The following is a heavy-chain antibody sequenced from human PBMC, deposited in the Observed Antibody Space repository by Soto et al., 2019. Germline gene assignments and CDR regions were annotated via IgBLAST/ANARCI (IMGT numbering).Heavy chain of an antibody. J-gene: IGHJ3*01. CDR1: GLTLSRYW. CDR2: IKKDGTEK. Sequence: GGSLRLSCAASGLTLSRYWMSWVRQAQGRGLEWVANIKKDGTEKYYVDSVKGRFTISRDNAKNSLYLQMNSLRADDTAVYYCSRDYCSDTSCYDAFDVWGQGTMVTVSS. V-gene: IGHV3-7*01. D-gene: IGHD2-2*01. CDR3: SRDYCSDTSCYDAFDV.